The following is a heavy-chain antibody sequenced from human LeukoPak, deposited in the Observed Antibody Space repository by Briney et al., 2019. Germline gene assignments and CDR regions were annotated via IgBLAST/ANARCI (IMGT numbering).Heavy chain of an antibody. D-gene: IGHD6-13*01. CDR1: GYTFTSYA. V-gene: IGHV1-3*01. CDR3: ARDPRKSSYWYPHFDY. CDR2: INAGNGNT. Sequence: ASVKVSCKASGYTFTSYAMHWVRQAPGQRLEWMGWINAGNGNTKYSQKFQGRVTITRDTSASTAYMELSSLRSEDTAVYYCARDPRKSSYWYPHFDYWGQGTLVTFSS. J-gene: IGHJ4*02.